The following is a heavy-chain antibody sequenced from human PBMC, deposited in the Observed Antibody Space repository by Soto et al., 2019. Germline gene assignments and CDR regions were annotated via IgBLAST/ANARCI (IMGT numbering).Heavy chain of an antibody. CDR2: IYYSGST. J-gene: IGHJ6*02. CDR1: GGSISSGGYY. Sequence: QVQLQESGPGLVKPSQTLSLTCSVSGGSISSGGYYWSWIRQHPGKGLEWIGYIYYSGSTYYNQSLKSRVTISVEPSKTQFPLQRSSVTASDTAVYYCARVCGGACHHGMDAWGQGTTVTVSS. D-gene: IGHD2-21*02. V-gene: IGHV4-31*03. CDR3: ARVCGGACHHGMDA.